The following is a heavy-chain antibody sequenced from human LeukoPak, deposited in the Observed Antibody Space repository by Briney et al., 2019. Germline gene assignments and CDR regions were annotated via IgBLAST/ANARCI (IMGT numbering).Heavy chain of an antibody. CDR2: ISSSSTTR. D-gene: IGHD6-13*01. J-gene: IGHJ4*02. Sequence: GGSLRLSCAVSGFXFSSCSINWVRQAPGKGLEWVSYISSSSTTRYYADSVKGRFTISRDNAKNSLYLQMNSLRDEDSAVYYCARDPHIAAAGTIFDYWGQGTLVTVSS. V-gene: IGHV3-48*02. CDR1: GFXFSSCS. CDR3: ARDPHIAAAGTIFDY.